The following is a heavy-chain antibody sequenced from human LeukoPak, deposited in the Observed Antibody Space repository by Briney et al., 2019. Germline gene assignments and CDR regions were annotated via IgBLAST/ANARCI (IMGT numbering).Heavy chain of an antibody. CDR1: GYTLTNNW. CDR3: VRFALTSSLDH. D-gene: IGHD6-13*01. J-gene: IGHJ5*02. CDR2: IYPGYSDA. Sequence: GESLKISCKISGYTLTNNWIGWVRQVPGKSLAWMGLIYPGYSDAKYSPSFQGQVTLSVDASISTAYLQLTGLRASDTAIYYCVRFALTSSLDHWGQGTLVTVSS. V-gene: IGHV5-51*01.